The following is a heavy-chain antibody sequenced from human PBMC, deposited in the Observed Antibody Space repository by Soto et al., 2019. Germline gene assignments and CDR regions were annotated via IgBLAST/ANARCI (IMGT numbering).Heavy chain of an antibody. D-gene: IGHD6-19*01. Sequence: GESLKSSCKGSGYSFTIYCIGWVLQMPWKGLEWMGIIYPGDSDTRYSPSFQGQVTISADKSISTAYLQWSSLKASDTAMYYCARGIAVAGAYYYYGMDVWGQGTTVTVSS. V-gene: IGHV5-51*01. CDR2: IYPGDSDT. CDR3: ARGIAVAGAYYYYGMDV. CDR1: GYSFTIYC. J-gene: IGHJ6*02.